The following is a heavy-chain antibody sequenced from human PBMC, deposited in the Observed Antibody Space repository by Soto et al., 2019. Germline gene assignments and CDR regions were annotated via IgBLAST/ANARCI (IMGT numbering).Heavy chain of an antibody. CDR1: GFTFSSYG. J-gene: IGHJ6*02. CDR3: AKDGGSYYLVTVGMDV. V-gene: IGHV3-30*18. Sequence: LRLSCAASGFTFSSYGMHWVRQAPGKGLEWVAVISYDGSNKYYADSVKGRFTISRDNSKNTLYLQMNSLRAEDTAVYYCAKDGGSYYLVTVGMDVWGQGTTVTVSS. CDR2: ISYDGSNK. D-gene: IGHD1-26*01.